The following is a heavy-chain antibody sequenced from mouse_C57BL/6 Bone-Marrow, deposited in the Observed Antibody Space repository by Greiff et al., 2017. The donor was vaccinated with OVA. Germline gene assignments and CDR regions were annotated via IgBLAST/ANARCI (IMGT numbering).Heavy chain of an antibody. J-gene: IGHJ3*01. CDR2: TDPSDSYT. CDR1: GYTFTSYW. CDR3: ASAVFAY. V-gene: IGHV1-50*01. Sequence: VQLQQPGAELVKPGASVKLSCKASGYTFTSYWMQWVKQRPGQGLEWIGETDPSDSYTNYNQKFKGKATLTVDTSSSTAYMQLSSLTSEDSAVYYCASAVFAYWGQGTLVTVSA.